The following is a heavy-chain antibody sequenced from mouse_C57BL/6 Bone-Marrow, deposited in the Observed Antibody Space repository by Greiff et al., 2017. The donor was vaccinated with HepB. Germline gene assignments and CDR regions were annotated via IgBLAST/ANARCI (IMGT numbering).Heavy chain of an antibody. CDR1: GYTFTSYW. CDR2: IHPNSGST. Sequence: QVQLQQPGAELVKPGASVKLSCKASGYTFTSYWMHWVKQRPGQGLEWIGMIHPNSGSTNYNEKFKSKATLTVDKSSSTAYMQLSSLTSEDSAVYYCARSSVYYYGSRGYFDYWGQGTTLTVSS. J-gene: IGHJ2*01. CDR3: ARSSVYYYGSRGYFDY. D-gene: IGHD1-1*01. V-gene: IGHV1-64*01.